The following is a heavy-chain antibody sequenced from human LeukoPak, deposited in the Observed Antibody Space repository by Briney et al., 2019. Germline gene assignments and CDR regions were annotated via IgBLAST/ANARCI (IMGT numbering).Heavy chain of an antibody. V-gene: IGHV5-51*01. Sequence: GESLKISCKGSGYSFTNYWIVWVRQMPGKGLEWMGIIYPADSDTRYSPSFQGQVTISADNSINTAYLQWSSLKASDTAMYYCARLLFGESDYSYGMDVWCQGTTVTVSS. CDR1: GYSFTNYW. CDR2: IYPADSDT. CDR3: ARLLFGESDYSYGMDV. D-gene: IGHD3-10*01. J-gene: IGHJ6*02.